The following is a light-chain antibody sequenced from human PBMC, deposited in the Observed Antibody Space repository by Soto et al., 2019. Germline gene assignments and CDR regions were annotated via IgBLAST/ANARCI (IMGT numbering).Light chain of an antibody. J-gene: IGKJ1*01. CDR1: ESVSIN. CDR3: QQYNDWRT. Sequence: VLTQSPATLSVSPGARATLFCRARESVSINLAWFQQKPGQAPRLLIYRASTRATGVPVRFSGSGSGTEFTLTISSLQSEELAVYFWQQYNDWRTFGQGTKVQI. CDR2: RAS. V-gene: IGKV3-15*01.